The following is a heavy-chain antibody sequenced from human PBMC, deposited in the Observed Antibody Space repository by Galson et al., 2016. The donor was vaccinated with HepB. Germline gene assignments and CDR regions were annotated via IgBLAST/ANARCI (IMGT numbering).Heavy chain of an antibody. CDR3: AKDRGGDAYYFDH. J-gene: IGHJ4*02. Sequence: SLRLSCAASGFTFSTYAMTWVRQAPGKGLEWVSVIVGRGVSTYYTDSVKGRFTISRDNSKNTLYLQMNSLRAEDTAVYFCAKDRGGDAYYFDHWGQGTLVTVSS. D-gene: IGHD2-21*02. CDR1: GFTFSTYA. V-gene: IGHV3-23*01. CDR2: IVGRGVST.